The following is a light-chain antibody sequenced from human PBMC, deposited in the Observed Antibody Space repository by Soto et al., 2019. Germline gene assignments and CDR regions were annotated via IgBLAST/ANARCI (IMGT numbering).Light chain of an antibody. Sequence: EVVLTQSPATLSSSPGESVTISCRASQSINTYLAWYQQKPGQAPRLLIYDASYRAAGIPSRFSGSGSGTDFTLTISSLEPADVAVYHCQQRSNWPLTFGGGTKVDI. CDR2: DAS. J-gene: IGKJ4*01. CDR1: QSINTY. V-gene: IGKV3-11*01. CDR3: QQRSNWPLT.